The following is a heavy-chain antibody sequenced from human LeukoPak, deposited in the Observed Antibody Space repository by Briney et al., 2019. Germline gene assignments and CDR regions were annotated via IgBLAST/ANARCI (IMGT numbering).Heavy chain of an antibody. CDR2: IYHSGST. Sequence: SETLSLTCAVSGGSISSSNWWSWVRQPPGKGLEWIGEIYHSGSTNYNPSLKSRVTISVDKSKNQFSLKLSSVTAADTAVYYCARFAAGQRKGGYYFDYWGQGTLVTVSS. D-gene: IGHD6-13*01. V-gene: IGHV4-4*02. J-gene: IGHJ4*02. CDR3: ARFAAGQRKGGYYFDY. CDR1: GGSISSSNW.